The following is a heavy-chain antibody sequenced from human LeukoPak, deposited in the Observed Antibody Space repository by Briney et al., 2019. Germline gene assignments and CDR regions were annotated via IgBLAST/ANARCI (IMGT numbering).Heavy chain of an antibody. J-gene: IGHJ3*02. CDR3: ARGSRLGVVDI. CDR1: EFTFSSYN. V-gene: IGHV3-48*01. CDR2: ISSSSNTI. D-gene: IGHD3-3*01. Sequence: GGSLRLSCAASEFTFSSYNMNWVRQAPGKGLEWVSYISSSSNTIHYADSVKGRFTISRDNAKNSLYLQMNSLRAEDTAVYFCARGSRLGVVDIWGQGTMVTVSP.